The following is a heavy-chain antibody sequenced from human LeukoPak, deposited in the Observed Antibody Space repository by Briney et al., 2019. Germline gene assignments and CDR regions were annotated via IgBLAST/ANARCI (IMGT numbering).Heavy chain of an antibody. CDR1: GGSIGSYY. D-gene: IGHD4-17*01. Sequence: SETLSLTCTVSGGSIGSYYWSWIRQPPGKGLEWIGYIYYSGSTNYNPSLKSRVTISVDTSKNQFSLKLSSVTAADTAVYYCAREVGGDYVSPFDYWGQGTLVTVSS. CDR3: AREVGGDYVSPFDY. J-gene: IGHJ4*02. CDR2: IYYSGST. V-gene: IGHV4-59*12.